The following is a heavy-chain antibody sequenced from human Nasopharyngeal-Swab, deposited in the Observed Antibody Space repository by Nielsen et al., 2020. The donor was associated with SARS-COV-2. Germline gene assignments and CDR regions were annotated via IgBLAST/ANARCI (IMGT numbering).Heavy chain of an antibody. Sequence: GGSLRLSCAASGFTFNNYNFNWVRQAPGKGLEWVSSISSSSYIYYADSVKGRFTISRDNVKNSLYLQMNSLRAEDTAVYYCARDGLDYDFWSAYFMDVWGQGTTVTVSS. D-gene: IGHD3-3*01. CDR2: ISSSSYI. J-gene: IGHJ6*02. V-gene: IGHV3-21*01. CDR1: GFTFNNYN. CDR3: ARDGLDYDFWSAYFMDV.